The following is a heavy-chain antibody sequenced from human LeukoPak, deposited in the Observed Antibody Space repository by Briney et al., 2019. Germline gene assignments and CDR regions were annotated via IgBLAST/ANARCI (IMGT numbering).Heavy chain of an antibody. CDR2: ISASGGST. V-gene: IGHV3-23*01. J-gene: IGHJ4*02. D-gene: IGHD6-19*01. CDR3: AKDIGGGYSSGSAFDS. Sequence: PGGSLRLSCAASGFTYSSYAMSWVRQAPGKGREWVSTISASGGSTYYVDSVKGRFSISRDNSNNTLYLHMSSLRAEDTAIYYCAKDIGGGYSSGSAFDSWGQGTLVTVSS. CDR1: GFTYSSYA.